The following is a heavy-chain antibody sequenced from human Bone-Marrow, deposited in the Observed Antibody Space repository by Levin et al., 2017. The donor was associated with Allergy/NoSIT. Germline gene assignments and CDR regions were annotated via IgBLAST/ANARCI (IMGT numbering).Heavy chain of an antibody. J-gene: IGHJ4*02. CDR1: GFTFSSYA. D-gene: IGHD2-21*02. V-gene: IGHV3-23*01. CDR2: LSGDGRNT. CDR3: ANSWAYCGNDCYTYYFDY. Sequence: QAGESLKISCAASGFTFSSYAMSWVRQAPGKGLEWVSALSGDGRNTYYADSMKGRFTISRDNSKNMLYLQMNSLRADDTAIYYCANSWAYCGNDCYTYYFDYWGQGTLVTVSS.